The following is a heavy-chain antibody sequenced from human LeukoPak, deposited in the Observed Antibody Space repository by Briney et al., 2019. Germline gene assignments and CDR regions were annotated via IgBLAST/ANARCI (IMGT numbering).Heavy chain of an antibody. J-gene: IGHJ4*02. V-gene: IGHV4-31*03. Sequence: PSETLSLTCTVSGGSISSGGYYWSWIRQHPGKGLEWIGYIYYSGSTYYNPSLKSRVTISVDTSKNQFSLKLSSVTAADTAVYYCAREVSTHTHGYFDYWGQGTLVTVSS. CDR1: GGSISSGGYY. CDR3: AREVSTHTHGYFDY. CDR2: IYYSGST.